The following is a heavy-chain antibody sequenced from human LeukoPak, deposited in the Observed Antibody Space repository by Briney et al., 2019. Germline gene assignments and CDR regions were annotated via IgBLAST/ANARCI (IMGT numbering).Heavy chain of an antibody. CDR3: ARVICTGGSCFQNDY. D-gene: IGHD2-15*01. CDR2: INSGATSE. Sequence: GGSLRLSCTASGFIFSNFEMNWVRQAPGKGLQWLAYINSGATSEYYTDSVRGRFTLSRDNAKNSLFLQMNSMRVQDTVIYYCARVICTGGSCFQNDYWGQGTLVTVSS. J-gene: IGHJ4*02. V-gene: IGHV3-48*03. CDR1: GFIFSNFE.